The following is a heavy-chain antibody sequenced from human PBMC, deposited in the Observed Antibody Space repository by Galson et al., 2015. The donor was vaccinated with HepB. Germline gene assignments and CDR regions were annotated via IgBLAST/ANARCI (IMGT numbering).Heavy chain of an antibody. J-gene: IGHJ5*02. Sequence: SLRLSCAASGFTFSIYAMSWVRQAPGKGLEWVSTVSGNGGTTFYADSVKGRFTISRDKSKNTLFLQMNSLRAEDTAIYYCAKDRAGSNYGGKTGLPLDTWGQGTLVSVSS. CDR1: GFTFSIYA. CDR2: VSGNGGTT. CDR3: AKDRAGSNYGGKTGLPLDT. D-gene: IGHD4-23*01. V-gene: IGHV3-23*01.